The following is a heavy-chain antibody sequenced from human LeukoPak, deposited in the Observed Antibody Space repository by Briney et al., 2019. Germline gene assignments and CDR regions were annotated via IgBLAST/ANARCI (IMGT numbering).Heavy chain of an antibody. D-gene: IGHD3-22*01. CDR3: ARDRSLWYDSSGHLPDY. Sequence: TGGSLRLSCAASGFTFDDYAMNWVRQAPGKGLEWVSGIIWNGDSTGYADSVKGRFTISRDNAKNSLYLQMNSLRAEDTALYYCARDRSLWYDSSGHLPDYWGQGTLVTVSS. V-gene: IGHV3-20*04. J-gene: IGHJ4*02. CDR2: IIWNGDST. CDR1: GFTFDDYA.